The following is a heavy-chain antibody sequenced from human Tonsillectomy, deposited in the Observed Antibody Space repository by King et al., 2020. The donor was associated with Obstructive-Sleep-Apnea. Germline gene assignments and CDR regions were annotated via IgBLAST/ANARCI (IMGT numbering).Heavy chain of an antibody. CDR2: ISSIGSSI. CDR3: ASDVSHSNSRIYYYGMDV. J-gene: IGHJ6*02. D-gene: IGHD2/OR15-2a*01. V-gene: IGHV3-11*01. CDR1: GVTFSDYY. Sequence: VQLVESAGGLVEPGGSLRLSFAASGVTFSDYYMSWIRQAPGKGLKWVSYISSIGSSIYNAGSVKGRFTISRDNAKNSLYLQMNSLRAEDTAVYYCASDVSHSNSRIYYYGMDVWGQGTTVTVSS.